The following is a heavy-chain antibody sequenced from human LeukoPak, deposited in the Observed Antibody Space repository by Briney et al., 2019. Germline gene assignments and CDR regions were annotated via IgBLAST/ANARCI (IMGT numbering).Heavy chain of an antibody. V-gene: IGHV4-4*09. CDR3: ARDRIQLWLFPDY. CDR1: GGTISSFY. Sequence: SETLSLTCTVSGGTISSFYWSWIRQPPGKGLEWIGNIYTSGSTNYNPSLKSRVTMSVDTSKNQFSLKLSSVTAADTAVYYCARDRIQLWLFPDYWGQGTLVTVSS. J-gene: IGHJ4*02. D-gene: IGHD5-18*01. CDR2: IYTSGST.